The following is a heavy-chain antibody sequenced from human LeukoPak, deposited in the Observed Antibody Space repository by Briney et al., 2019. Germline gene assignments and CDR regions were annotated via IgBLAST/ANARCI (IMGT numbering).Heavy chain of an antibody. V-gene: IGHV4-39*07. CDR2: LYYSGTT. J-gene: IGHJ4*02. CDR3: ARLRSGSYYDFDY. Sequence: PSETLSLTCTVSGGSFSNSRFYWGWIRQPPGKGLEWIGSLYYSGTTYYNPSFKSRVTISVDTSKNQFSLKLSSVTAADTAVYYCARLRSGSYYDFDYWGQGTLVTVSS. D-gene: IGHD3-10*01. CDR1: GGSFSNSRFY.